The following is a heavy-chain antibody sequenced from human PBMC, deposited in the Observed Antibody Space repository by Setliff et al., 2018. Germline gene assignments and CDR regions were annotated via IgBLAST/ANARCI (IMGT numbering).Heavy chain of an antibody. D-gene: IGHD2-15*01. V-gene: IGHV1-24*01. CDR2: FDPEDGET. J-gene: IGHJ3*02. CDR1: GYTLTELS. CDR3: ATNSGGNTIDAFDI. Sequence: ASVKVSCKVSGYTLTELSMHWVRQAPGKGLEWMGGFDPEDGETIYAQKFQGRVTMTEDTSTDTAYMELSSLRSGDTAVYYCATNSGGNTIDAFDIWGQGTMVTVS.